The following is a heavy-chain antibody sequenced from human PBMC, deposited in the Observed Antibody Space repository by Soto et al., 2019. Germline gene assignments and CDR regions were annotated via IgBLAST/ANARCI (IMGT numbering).Heavy chain of an antibody. CDR2: IWYDGSNK. CDR3: ARDLYSYGPNWFDP. D-gene: IGHD5-18*01. V-gene: IGHV3-33*01. Sequence: QGQLVESGGGVVQPGRSLRLSCAASGFTFSSYGMHWVRQAPGKGLEWVAVIWYDGSNKYYADSVKGRFTISRDNSKNTLYLQMNSLRAEDTAVYYCARDLYSYGPNWFDPWGQGTLVTVSS. J-gene: IGHJ5*02. CDR1: GFTFSSYG.